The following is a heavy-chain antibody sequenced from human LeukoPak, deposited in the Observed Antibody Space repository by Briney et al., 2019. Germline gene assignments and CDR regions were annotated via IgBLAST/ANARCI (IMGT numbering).Heavy chain of an antibody. Sequence: GGSLRLSCAASEITLSRYAMSWVRQAPGKGLEWVSAISGSGGSTYYADSVKGRFTISRDNSKNTLYLQMNSLRAEDTAVYYCAKDAIAAAGTGDYWGQGTLVTVSS. CDR1: EITLSRYA. J-gene: IGHJ4*02. V-gene: IGHV3-23*01. D-gene: IGHD6-13*01. CDR3: AKDAIAAAGTGDY. CDR2: ISGSGGST.